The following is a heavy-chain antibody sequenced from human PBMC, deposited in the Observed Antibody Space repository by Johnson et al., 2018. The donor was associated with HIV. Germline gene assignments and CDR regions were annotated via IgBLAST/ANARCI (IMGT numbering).Heavy chain of an antibody. V-gene: IGHV3-11*04. D-gene: IGHD2-15*01. CDR2: ISGSGGTI. CDR1: GLSVSINY. Sequence: QMQLVESGGGLIQPGGSLRLSCAVSGLSVSINYITWVRQAPGKGLEWVSYISGSGGTIYSADSVQGRFTISRDNARNSLYLQMNSLRVEDMAVYYCARRKDCSGGSCPDAFDIWGQGTMVIVSS. CDR3: ARRKDCSGGSCPDAFDI. J-gene: IGHJ3*02.